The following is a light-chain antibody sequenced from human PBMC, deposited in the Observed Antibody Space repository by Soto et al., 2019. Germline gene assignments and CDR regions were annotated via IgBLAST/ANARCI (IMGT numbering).Light chain of an antibody. CDR3: QQYGSSPWT. CDR1: QSISSW. Sequence: DIQMTQSPSPLSASVGDSVTTTCRASQSISSWLAWYQQKPGKGPKLVIYDASSLESGVPSRFSGSGSGTDLTITISRLEPEDFEVYYCQQYGSSPWTFGQGTKGDNK. J-gene: IGKJ1*01. CDR2: DAS. V-gene: IGKV1-5*01.